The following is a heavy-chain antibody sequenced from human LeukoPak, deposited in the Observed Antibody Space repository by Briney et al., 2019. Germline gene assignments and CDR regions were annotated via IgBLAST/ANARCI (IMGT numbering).Heavy chain of an antibody. D-gene: IGHD2/OR15-2a*01. V-gene: IGHV3-30*04. CDR3: ARDYQYGYSTNWYHLAQIDY. J-gene: IGHJ4*02. CDR2: IRYDGSNK. Sequence: PGRSLRFSCAASEFTCSSYAMHWVSQAPGKGLEWVAFIRYDGSNKYYADSVKGRFTVYRDNAKNSLYLQMNSLRAEDTAIYYCARDYQYGYSTNWYHLAQIDYWGQGTLVTVSS. CDR1: EFTCSSYA.